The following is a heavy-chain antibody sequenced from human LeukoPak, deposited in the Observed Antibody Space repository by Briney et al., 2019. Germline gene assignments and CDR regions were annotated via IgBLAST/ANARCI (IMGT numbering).Heavy chain of an antibody. D-gene: IGHD2-15*01. CDR2: IRYDGSNK. Sequence: GGSLRLSCAASGFTFSSYGMHWVRQAPGKGLEWVAFIRYDGSNKYYADSVKGRFTISRDNFKNTLYLQMNSLRAENTAVYYCAKPKGLGYCSGGSCYGGNDAFDIWGQGTMVTVSS. V-gene: IGHV3-30*02. CDR3: AKPKGLGYCSGGSCYGGNDAFDI. CDR1: GFTFSSYG. J-gene: IGHJ3*02.